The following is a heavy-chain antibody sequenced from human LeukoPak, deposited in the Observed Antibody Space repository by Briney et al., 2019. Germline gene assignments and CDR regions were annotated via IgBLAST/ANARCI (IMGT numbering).Heavy chain of an antibody. CDR3: ARSYYSGYDNAYFDY. D-gene: IGHD5-12*01. V-gene: IGHV1-46*01. CDR1: GYTFTSYY. Sequence: GASVKVSCKASGYTFTSYYMHWVRQAPGQGLEWMGIINPSGGSTSYAQKFQGRVTMTRDTSTSTVYMELSSLRSEDTAVYYCARSYYSGYDNAYFDYWGQGTLVTVSS. J-gene: IGHJ4*02. CDR2: INPSGGST.